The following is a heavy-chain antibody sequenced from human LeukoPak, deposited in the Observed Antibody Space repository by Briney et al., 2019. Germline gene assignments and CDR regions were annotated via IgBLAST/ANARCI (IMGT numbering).Heavy chain of an antibody. Sequence: PGGSLRLSCAASGFTFDDYAMHWVRQAPGKGLEWVSGISWNSGSIGYADSVKGRFTISRDNAKNSLYLQMNSLRAEDTALYYCAKSMYDFWSGYCTWDYWGQGTLVTVSS. CDR1: GFTFDDYA. CDR3: AKSMYDFWSGYCTWDY. CDR2: ISWNSGSI. J-gene: IGHJ4*02. V-gene: IGHV3-9*01. D-gene: IGHD3-3*01.